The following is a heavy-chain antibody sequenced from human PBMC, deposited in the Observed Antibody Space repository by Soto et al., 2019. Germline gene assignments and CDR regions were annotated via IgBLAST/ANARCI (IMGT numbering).Heavy chain of an antibody. CDR2: NYYSGIT. Sequence: QVQLQESGPGLVKPSQTLSLTCTVPGGSISSGGYYWTWIRQHPGKGLEWIGYNYYSGITYYNPSLSRRLPISLATSKHQFSLKLSSVSAADTAVYYCARGSSIAGLYYGMDVWGQGTTVTVSS. CDR1: GGSISSGGYY. J-gene: IGHJ6*02. V-gene: IGHV4-31*03. D-gene: IGHD6-6*01. CDR3: ARGSSIAGLYYGMDV.